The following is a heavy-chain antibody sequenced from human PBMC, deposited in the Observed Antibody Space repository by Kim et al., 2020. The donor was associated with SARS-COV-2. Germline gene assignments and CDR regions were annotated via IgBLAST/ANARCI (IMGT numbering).Heavy chain of an antibody. D-gene: IGHD6-13*01. V-gene: IGHV4-59*01. CDR2: IYYSGST. Sequence: SETLSLTCTVSGGSISSYYWSWIRQPPGKGLEWMGYIYYSGSTNYNPSLKSRVTISVDTSKNQFSLKLSSVTAADTAVYYCARTDSSSWYGRDYYGMDVWGQGTTVTVSS. CDR1: GGSISSYY. J-gene: IGHJ6*02. CDR3: ARTDSSSWYGRDYYGMDV.